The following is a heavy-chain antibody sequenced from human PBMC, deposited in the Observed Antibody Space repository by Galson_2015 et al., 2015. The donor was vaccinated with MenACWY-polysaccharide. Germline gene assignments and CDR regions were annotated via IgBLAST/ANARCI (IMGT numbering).Heavy chain of an antibody. CDR2: LIGSGSTT. V-gene: IGHV3-23*01. J-gene: IGHJ3*02. Sequence: ALRLSCAASGFTFSSYAMSWVRQAPGTGLVRVSGLIGSGSTTYYADSVKGRFTISRDNSKNTLFLQMNSLRAEDTAVYYCAKDRSGSNWNDAFHIWGQGTMVTVSS. CDR3: AKDRSGSNWNDAFHI. D-gene: IGHD1-1*01. CDR1: GFTFSSYA.